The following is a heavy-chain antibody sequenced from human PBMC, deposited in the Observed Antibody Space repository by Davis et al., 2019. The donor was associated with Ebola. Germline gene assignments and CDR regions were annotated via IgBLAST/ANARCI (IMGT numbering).Heavy chain of an antibody. CDR3: ARERYYYGSGSYFDY. V-gene: IGHV3-7*03. Sequence: PGGSLRLSCTASGFTFGDYAMSWFRQAPGKGLEWVANIKQDGSEKYYVDSVKGRFTISRDNAKNSLYLQMNSLRAEDTAVYYCARERYYYGSGSYFDYWGQGTLVTVSS. J-gene: IGHJ4*02. D-gene: IGHD3-10*01. CDR2: IKQDGSEK. CDR1: GFTFGDYA.